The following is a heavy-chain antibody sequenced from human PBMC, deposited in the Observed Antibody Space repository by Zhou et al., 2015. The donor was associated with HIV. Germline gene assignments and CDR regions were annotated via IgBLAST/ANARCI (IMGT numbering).Heavy chain of an antibody. V-gene: IGHV1-46*01. CDR3: ARAALMPVPAAKSRQNNWFDP. CDR2: INPSGGST. D-gene: IGHD2-2*01. J-gene: IGHJ5*02. Sequence: QVQLVQSGAEVKKPGASVKVSCKASGYTFTSYYMHWVRQAPGQGLEWMGIINPSGGSTSYAQKFQGRVTMTRDTSTSTVYMELSSLRSEDTAVYYCARAALMPVPAAKSRQNNWFDPWGQGTLVTVSS. CDR1: GYTFTSYY.